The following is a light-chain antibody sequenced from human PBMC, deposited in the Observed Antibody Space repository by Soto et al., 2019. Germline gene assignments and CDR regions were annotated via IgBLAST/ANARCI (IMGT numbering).Light chain of an antibody. V-gene: IGLV2-14*01. Sequence: QPVLTQPASVSGSPGQSITISCTGTSSDVGGYNYVSWYQQHPGKAPKLMIYDVSNRPSGVSNRFSGSKSGNTASLTISGLQAEDEADYYCSSYTSSSTYVFGTGTKLT. CDR3: SSYTSSSTYV. CDR1: SSDVGGYNY. CDR2: DVS. J-gene: IGLJ1*01.